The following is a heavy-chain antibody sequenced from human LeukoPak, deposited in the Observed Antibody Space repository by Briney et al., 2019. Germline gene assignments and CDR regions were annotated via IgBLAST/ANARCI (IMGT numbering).Heavy chain of an antibody. D-gene: IGHD3-10*01. Sequence: GGSLRLSCAASGFTFSSYCMSWVRQAPGKGLEWVSGIGISAGSTYYADSVKGRFTISRDNSKNTLYLQMNSLRAEDTAFYYCAKDHGSGSYYNLPGYWGQGTLVTVSS. CDR3: AKDHGSGSYYNLPGY. CDR2: IGISAGST. V-gene: IGHV3-23*01. CDR1: GFTFSSYC. J-gene: IGHJ4*02.